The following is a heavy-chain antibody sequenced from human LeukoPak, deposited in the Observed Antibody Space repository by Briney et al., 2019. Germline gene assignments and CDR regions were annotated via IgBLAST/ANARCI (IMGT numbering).Heavy chain of an antibody. CDR1: GFTFSSYA. CDR3: AKDLKGYYDRRSLDY. CDR2: ISGSGGST. Sequence: GGSLRLSCAASGFTFSSYAVSWVRQAPGKGLEWVSAISGSGGSTYYADSVKGRFTISRDNSKNTLYLQMNSLRAEDTAVYYCAKDLKGYYDRRSLDYWGQGTLVTVSS. V-gene: IGHV3-23*01. J-gene: IGHJ4*02. D-gene: IGHD3-22*01.